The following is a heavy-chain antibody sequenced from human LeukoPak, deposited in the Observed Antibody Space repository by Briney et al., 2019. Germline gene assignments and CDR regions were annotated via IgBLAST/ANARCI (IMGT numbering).Heavy chain of an antibody. J-gene: IGHJ5*02. Sequence: SETLSLTCTVSGGSISSYYWSWIRQPPGKGLEWIGYIYYRGSTNYNPSLKSRVTISVDTSKNQFSLKLSSVTAADTAVYYCARDSSGWYHWFDPWGQGTLVTVSS. D-gene: IGHD6-19*01. CDR1: GGSISSYY. V-gene: IGHV4-59*01. CDR2: IYYRGST. CDR3: ARDSSGWYHWFDP.